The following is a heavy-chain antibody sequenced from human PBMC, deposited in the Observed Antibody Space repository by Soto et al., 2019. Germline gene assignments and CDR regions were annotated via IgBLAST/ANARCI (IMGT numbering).Heavy chain of an antibody. J-gene: IGHJ6*02. CDR2: INPSDVSK. CDR1: GYTFTNYY. V-gene: IGHV1-46*01. CDR3: ARDLRAKFYYGMDV. Sequence: QVQLVQSGAEVKKPGASVTVSCKASGYTFTNYYMHWVRQAPGQGLAWMGIINPSDVSKSYAQKFQGRITMTRDTSTSTVYIELSSLTCEEAAVYYCARDLRAKFYYGMDVLGQGTTVTVSS.